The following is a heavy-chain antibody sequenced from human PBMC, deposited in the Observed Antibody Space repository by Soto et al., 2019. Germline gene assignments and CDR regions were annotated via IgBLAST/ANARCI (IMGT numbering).Heavy chain of an antibody. D-gene: IGHD7-27*01. V-gene: IGHV3-74*01. Sequence: EVQLVESGGGLVQPGGSLRLSCAASGFTFSNYWMHWVRQAPGKGLVWVSRTSDDGGSTTYADSVKGRFTISRDNAKNMWYLQMNSLRAEDTAVYYCVRAGANDFWGQGTLVTVSS. CDR1: GFTFSNYW. CDR3: VRAGANDF. CDR2: TSDDGGST. J-gene: IGHJ4*02.